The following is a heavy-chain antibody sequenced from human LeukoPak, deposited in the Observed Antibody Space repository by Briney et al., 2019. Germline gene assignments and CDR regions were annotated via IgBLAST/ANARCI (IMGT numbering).Heavy chain of an antibody. CDR1: GGSISSYY. V-gene: IGHV4-59*08. CDR3: ARHPRDGYNTYYFDY. CDR2: IYYSGST. D-gene: IGHD5-24*01. Sequence: PSETLSLTCTFSGGSISSYYWSWIRQPPGKGLEWIGYIYYSGSTNYNPSLKSRVTISVDTSKNQFSLKLSSVTAADTAVYYCARHPRDGYNTYYFDYWGQGTLVTVSS. J-gene: IGHJ4*02.